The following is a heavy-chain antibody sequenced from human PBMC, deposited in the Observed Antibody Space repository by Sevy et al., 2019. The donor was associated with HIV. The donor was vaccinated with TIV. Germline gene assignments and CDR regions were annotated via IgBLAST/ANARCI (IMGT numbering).Heavy chain of an antibody. CDR1: GFTFNNYG. D-gene: IGHD2-8*02. CDR2: IRHDGSDE. Sequence: GGSLRLSCAASGFTFNNYGVHWVRQAPGKGLEWVTFIRHDGSDEYYTDSVKGRFTISRDNSKNTVYLEMNSLRAEDTAVYYCARDRKVLLVVYAIPFDVFDIWGQGTMVTVSS. V-gene: IGHV3-30*02. J-gene: IGHJ3*02. CDR3: ARDRKVLLVVYAIPFDVFDI.